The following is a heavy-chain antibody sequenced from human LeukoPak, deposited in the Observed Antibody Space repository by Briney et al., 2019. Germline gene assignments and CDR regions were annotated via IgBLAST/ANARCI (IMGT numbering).Heavy chain of an antibody. CDR2: ITTSDGNT. Sequence: AGGSLRLSCAASGFTFSSYTMSWVRQAPGKGLEWVSTITTSDGNTYYADSVKGRFTVSRDNSKNTLYLQMNSLRAEDTAVYYCAKSTVTDYYYYGMDVWGQGTTVTVSS. J-gene: IGHJ6*02. CDR3: AKSTVTDYYYYGMDV. D-gene: IGHD4-17*01. V-gene: IGHV3-23*01. CDR1: GFTFSSYT.